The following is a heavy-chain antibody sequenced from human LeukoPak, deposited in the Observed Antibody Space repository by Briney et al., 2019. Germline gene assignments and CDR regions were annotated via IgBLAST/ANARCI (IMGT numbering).Heavy chain of an antibody. CDR2: INSDGSST. J-gene: IGHJ4*02. Sequence: GGSLTHSCAASGFTFSSSWMHWVRPPPGKGRVWVSRINSDGSSTSYADSVKGRFTISRDNAKNTLYLQMNSLRAEDTAVYYCARGQPYYYDSSGTDYWGQGTLVTVSS. CDR3: ARGQPYYYDSSGTDY. V-gene: IGHV3-74*01. CDR1: GFTFSSSW. D-gene: IGHD3-22*01.